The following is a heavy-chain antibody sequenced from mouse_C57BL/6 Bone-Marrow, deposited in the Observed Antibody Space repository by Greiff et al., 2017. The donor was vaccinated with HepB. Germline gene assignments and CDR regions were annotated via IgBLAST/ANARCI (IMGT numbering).Heavy chain of an antibody. CDR2: INPGSGGT. D-gene: IGHD2-3*01. V-gene: IGHV1-54*01. Sequence: VKLQESGAELVRPGTSVKVSCKASGYAFTNYLIEWVKQRPGQGLEWIGVINPGSGGTNYNEKFKGKATLTADKSSSTAYMQLSSLTSEDSAVYFCARRGDGMDYWGQGTSVTVSS. CDR1: GYAFTNYL. J-gene: IGHJ4*01. CDR3: ARRGDGMDY.